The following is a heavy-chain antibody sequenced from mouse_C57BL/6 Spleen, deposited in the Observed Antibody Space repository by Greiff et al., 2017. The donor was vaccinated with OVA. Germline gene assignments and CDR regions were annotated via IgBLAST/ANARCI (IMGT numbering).Heavy chain of an antibody. J-gene: IGHJ2*01. CDR2: INPNNGGT. CDR1: GYTFTDYY. CDR3: ARVEDYFDY. Sequence: EVQLRQSGPELVKPGASVKISCKASGYTFTDYYMNWVKQSHGKSLEWIGDINPNNGGTSYNQKFKGKATLTVDKSSSTAYMELRSLTSEDSAVYYCARVEDYFDYWGQGTTLTVSS. V-gene: IGHV1-26*01.